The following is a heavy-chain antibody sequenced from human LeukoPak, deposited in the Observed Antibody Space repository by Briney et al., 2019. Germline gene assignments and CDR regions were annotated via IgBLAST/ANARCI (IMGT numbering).Heavy chain of an antibody. CDR3: ARDRVAARPRWFDP. CDR1: GFTFSSYA. D-gene: IGHD6-6*01. V-gene: IGHV3-30*04. J-gene: IGHJ5*02. CDR2: ISCDGSNK. Sequence: PAGGSLRLSCAASGFTFSSYAMHWVRQAPGKGLEWVAVISCDGSNKYYADSVKGRFTISRDNSKNTLYLQMNSLRAVDTAVYYCARDRVAARPRWFDPWGQGTLVTVSS.